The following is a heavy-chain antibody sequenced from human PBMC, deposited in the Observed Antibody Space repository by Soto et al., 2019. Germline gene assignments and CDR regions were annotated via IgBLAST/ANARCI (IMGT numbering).Heavy chain of an antibody. D-gene: IGHD2-21*02. CDR2: IYYSGST. J-gene: IGHJ4*02. CDR3: ARVTLEYGGNSHYFDY. CDR1: GGSISSYY. Sequence: QVQLQESGPGLVKPSETLSLTCTVSGGSISSYYWSWIRQPPGKGLEWIGYIYYSGSTNYNPSLKSRVTISVDTSKNQFSLKLSSVTAADTAVYYCARVTLEYGGNSHYFDYWGQGTLVTVSS. V-gene: IGHV4-59*01.